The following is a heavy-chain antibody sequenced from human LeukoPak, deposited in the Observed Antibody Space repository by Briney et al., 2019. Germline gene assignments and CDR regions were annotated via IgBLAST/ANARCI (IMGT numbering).Heavy chain of an antibody. V-gene: IGHV3-48*03. D-gene: IGHD6-19*01. CDR1: GFTFSSYE. J-gene: IGHJ4*02. Sequence: QPRGSLRLSCAASGFTFSSYEMNWVRQAPGKGLEWVSYISSSGSTIYYADSVKGRFTVSRDNAKNSLYLQMNSLRAEDTAIYYCARDLGSYSSGWYMGFDYWGQGTLVTVSS. CDR3: ARDLGSYSSGWYMGFDY. CDR2: ISSSGSTI.